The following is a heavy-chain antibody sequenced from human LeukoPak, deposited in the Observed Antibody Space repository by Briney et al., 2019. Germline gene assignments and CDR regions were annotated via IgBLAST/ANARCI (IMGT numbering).Heavy chain of an antibody. V-gene: IGHV4-34*01. J-gene: IGHJ6*02. D-gene: IGHD6-13*01. Sequence: SETLSLTCAVYGGSFSGYYWSWIRQPPGKGLEWIGEINHSGSTNYNPSLKSRVTISVDTSKNQFSLKLSSVTAADTAVYYCARHSPSSSSWYVYYYGTDVWGQGTTVTVSS. CDR3: ARHSPSSSSWYVYYYGTDV. CDR1: GGSFSGYY. CDR2: INHSGST.